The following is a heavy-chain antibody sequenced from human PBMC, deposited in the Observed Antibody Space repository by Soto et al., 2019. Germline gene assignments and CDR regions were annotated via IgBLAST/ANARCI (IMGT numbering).Heavy chain of an antibody. J-gene: IGHJ4*02. D-gene: IGHD3-9*01. Sequence: EVQLVESGGGLVQPGGSLRLSCAASGFTVNSNYMSWVRQDPWKGLEWVSVIYSDGSTYYADSVKGRFIISRDNSNNTLYFQMNSLRAEDTAVYYCATLTKYDILTGFYPCWGQGTLVTVSS. CDR1: GFTVNSNY. CDR2: IYSDGST. CDR3: ATLTKYDILTGFYPC. V-gene: IGHV3-66*01.